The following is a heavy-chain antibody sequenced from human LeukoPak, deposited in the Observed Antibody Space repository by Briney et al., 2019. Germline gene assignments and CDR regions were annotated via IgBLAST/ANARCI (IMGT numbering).Heavy chain of an antibody. V-gene: IGHV3-7*01. CDR2: IKQDGSEK. CDR3: ARDGSVGIYSADWFDP. CDR1: GFTFSSYW. J-gene: IGHJ5*02. D-gene: IGHD1-26*01. Sequence: GGSLRLSCAASGFTFSSYWMSWVRPAPGKGLGWVANIKQDGSEKYYVDSVKGRFTISRDNAKNSLYLQMNSLRAEDTAAYYCARDGSVGIYSADWFDPWGQGTLVTVSS.